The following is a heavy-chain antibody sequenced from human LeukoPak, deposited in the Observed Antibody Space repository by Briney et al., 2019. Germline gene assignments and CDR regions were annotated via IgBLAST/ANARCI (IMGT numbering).Heavy chain of an antibody. D-gene: IGHD7-27*01. V-gene: IGHV3-48*01. CDR3: AKDLNWGGR. J-gene: IGHJ4*02. CDR2: ISSSGSII. Sequence: GGSLRLSCVVSGFSFSTYSLNWIRQAPGKGLEWVSYISSSGSIIYYADSVKGRFTISRDNSKNTLYLQMNSLRAEDTAVYYCAKDLNWGGRWGQGTLVTVSS. CDR1: GFSFSTYS.